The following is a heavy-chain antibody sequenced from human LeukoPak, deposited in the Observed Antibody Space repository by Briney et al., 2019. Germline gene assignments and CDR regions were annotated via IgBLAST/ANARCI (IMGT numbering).Heavy chain of an antibody. CDR1: GGSISSSNW. Sequence: SETLSLTCAVSGGSISSSNWWSWVRQPPGKGLEWIGEIYHSGSTNYNPSLKSRVTISEDKSKNQFSLKLSSVTAADTAVYYCARVHSYGYYYYYGMDVWGQGTTVTVSS. J-gene: IGHJ6*02. CDR2: IYHSGST. CDR3: ARVHSYGYYYYYGMDV. D-gene: IGHD5-18*01. V-gene: IGHV4-4*02.